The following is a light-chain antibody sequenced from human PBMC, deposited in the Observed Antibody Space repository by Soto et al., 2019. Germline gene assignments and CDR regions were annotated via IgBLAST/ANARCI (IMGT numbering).Light chain of an antibody. CDR3: QQSYSTPRT. CDR2: AAS. J-gene: IGKJ1*01. V-gene: IGKV1-39*01. Sequence: DIQMTQSTSSLSASVGDRVTITFLASQSISSYLNWYQQKPGKAPKLLIYAASSLQSGVPSRFSGSGSGTDFTLTISSLQPEDFATYYCQQSYSTPRTFGQGTMVDVK. CDR1: QSISSY.